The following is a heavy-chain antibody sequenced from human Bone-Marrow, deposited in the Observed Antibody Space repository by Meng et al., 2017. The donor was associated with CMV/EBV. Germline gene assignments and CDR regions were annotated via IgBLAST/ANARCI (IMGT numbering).Heavy chain of an antibody. CDR1: GFTFSSYG. CDR2: ISSSSSYI. Sequence: SCAASGFTFSSYGMNCVRQAPGKGLEWVSSISSSSSYIYYADSVKGRFTISRDNAKNSLYLQMNSLRAEDTAVYYCARGPRDNWYFDLWGRGTLVTVSS. V-gene: IGHV3-21*01. D-gene: IGHD2-15*01. CDR3: ARGPRDNWYFDL. J-gene: IGHJ2*01.